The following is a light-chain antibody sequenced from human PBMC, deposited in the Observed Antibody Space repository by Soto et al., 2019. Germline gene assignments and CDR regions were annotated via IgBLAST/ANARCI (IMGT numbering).Light chain of an antibody. CDR2: RNN. CDR3: AAWDDSLSGYV. J-gene: IGLJ1*01. Sequence: QSVLTQPPSASGTPGQRVTISCSGSSSNIGSNYVYWYQQLPGTAPKLLIYRNNQRPSGVPDRFSGSKSATSASLAISGLRSEDEAAYYCAAWDDSLSGYVFGTGTKLTVL. CDR1: SSNIGSNY. V-gene: IGLV1-47*01.